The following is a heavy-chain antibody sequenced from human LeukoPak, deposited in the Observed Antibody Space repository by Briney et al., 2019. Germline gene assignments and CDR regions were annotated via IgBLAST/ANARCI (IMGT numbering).Heavy chain of an antibody. D-gene: IGHD7-27*01. CDR1: GGSISSGSYY. J-gene: IGHJ4*02. Sequence: SQTLSLTCTVSGGSISSGSYYWSWIRQPAGKGLEWIGRIYTSGSTNYNPSLKSRVTMSVDTSKNQFSLKLSSVTAADTAVYYCARDRAGDLDYFDYWGQGTLVTVSS. CDR3: ARDRAGDLDYFDY. CDR2: IYTSGST. V-gene: IGHV4-61*02.